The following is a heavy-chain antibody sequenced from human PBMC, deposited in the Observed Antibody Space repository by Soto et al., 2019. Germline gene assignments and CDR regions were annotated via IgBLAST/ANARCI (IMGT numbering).Heavy chain of an antibody. CDR3: AKEEVLLGVTTLVS. J-gene: IGHJ5*02. V-gene: IGHV3-74*01. D-gene: IGHD2-21*02. Sequence: EVQLVESGGGLVQPGGSLRLSCESSGFTFSSYWMHWVRQAPGKGLVWVSRINSEESSTSYADSVKGRFTISRDNAKNTLYLQMNSLRVEDTAVYYCAKEEVLLGVTTLVSWGQGTLVTVSS. CDR2: INSEESST. CDR1: GFTFSSYW.